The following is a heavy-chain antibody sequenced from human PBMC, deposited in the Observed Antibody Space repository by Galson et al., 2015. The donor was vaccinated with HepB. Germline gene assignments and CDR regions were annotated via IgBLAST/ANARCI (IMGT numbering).Heavy chain of an antibody. J-gene: IGHJ6*02. Sequence: ALVKPTQTLTLTCTFSGFSLSTSGMCVSWIRQPPGKALEWLARIDWDDDKYYSTSLKTRLTISKDTSKNQVVLTMTNMDPVDTATYYCARIGYDYGDYYYYGMDVWGQGTTVTVSS. CDR3: ARIGYDYGDYYYYGMDV. D-gene: IGHD4-17*01. CDR2: IDWDDDK. V-gene: IGHV2-70*11. CDR1: GFSLSTSGMC.